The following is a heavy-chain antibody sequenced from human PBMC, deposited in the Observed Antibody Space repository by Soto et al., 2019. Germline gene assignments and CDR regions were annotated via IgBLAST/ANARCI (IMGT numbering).Heavy chain of an antibody. J-gene: IGHJ4*02. CDR3: ARDRGYDFWSGYYAY. V-gene: IGHV4-38-2*02. CDR1: GYSISSGYY. Sequence: PSETLSLTCAVSGYSISSGYYWGWIRQPPGKGLEWIGTIYHSGSTYYNPSLKSRVTISVDTSKNQFSLKLSSVTAADTAMYYCARDRGYDFWSGYYAYWGQGTLVTVSS. CDR2: IYHSGST. D-gene: IGHD3-3*01.